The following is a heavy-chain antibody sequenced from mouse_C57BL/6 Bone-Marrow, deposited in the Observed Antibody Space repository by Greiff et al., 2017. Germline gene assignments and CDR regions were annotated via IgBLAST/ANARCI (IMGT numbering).Heavy chain of an antibody. J-gene: IGHJ1*03. V-gene: IGHV5-2*01. CDR2: INSDGGST. Sequence: EVKLVESGGGLVQPGESLKLSCESNEYEFPSHDMSWVRKTPEKRLELVAAINSDGGSTYYPDTMERRIIISRDNTKKTLYLQMSSLRSEDTALYYCASYDYGSSPNWYFDVWGTGTTVTVSS. D-gene: IGHD1-1*01. CDR1: EYEFPSHD. CDR3: ASYDYGSSPNWYFDV.